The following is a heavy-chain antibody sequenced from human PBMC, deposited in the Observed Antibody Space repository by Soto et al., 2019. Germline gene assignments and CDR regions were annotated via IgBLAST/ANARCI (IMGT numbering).Heavy chain of an antibody. V-gene: IGHV5-51*01. CDR3: ARRLAAAGEYYYYYYYGMDV. J-gene: IGHJ6*02. CDR2: IYPGDSDT. D-gene: IGHD6-13*01. Sequence: PGESLKISCKGSGYSFTSYWIGWVRQMPGKGLEWMGIIYPGDSDTRYSPSFQGQVTISADKSISTAYLQWSSLKASDTAMYYCARRLAAAGEYYYYYYYGMDVWGQGTTVTAP. CDR1: GYSFTSYW.